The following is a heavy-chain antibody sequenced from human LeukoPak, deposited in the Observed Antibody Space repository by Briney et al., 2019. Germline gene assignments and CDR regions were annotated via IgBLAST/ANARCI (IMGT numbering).Heavy chain of an antibody. CDR1: GGSISRYY. CDR2: IYYSGST. D-gene: IGHD3-10*01. J-gene: IGHJ5*02. Sequence: SETLSLTRTVSGGSISRYYWSWIRQPPGKGLEWIGYIYYSGSTNYNPSLKSRVTISVDTSKNQFSLKLSSVTAADTAVYYCAREAAYYGSGSYYNVNWFDPWGQGTLVTVSS. V-gene: IGHV4-59*01. CDR3: AREAAYYGSGSYYNVNWFDP.